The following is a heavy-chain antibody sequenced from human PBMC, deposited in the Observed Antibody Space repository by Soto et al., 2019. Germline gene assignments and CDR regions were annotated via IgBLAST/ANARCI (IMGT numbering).Heavy chain of an antibody. CDR3: AKDPDIVATSIDY. V-gene: IGHV3-30*18. J-gene: IGHJ4*02. D-gene: IGHD5-12*01. CDR2: ISYDGSNK. Sequence: PGGSLSLSCAASGFTFSSYGMHWVRQAPGKGLEWVAVISYDGSNKYYADSVKGRFTISRDNSKNTVYLQMNSLRAEDTAVYYCAKDPDIVATSIDYWGQGTLVTVSS. CDR1: GFTFSSYG.